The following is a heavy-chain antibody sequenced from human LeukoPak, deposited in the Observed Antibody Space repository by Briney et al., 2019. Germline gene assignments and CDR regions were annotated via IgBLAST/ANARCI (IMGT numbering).Heavy chain of an antibody. J-gene: IGHJ6*02. CDR2: ISSRGSYI. CDR1: GFTFSNYN. V-gene: IGHV3-21*01. CDR3: TKDGRVASAINRPTYYYGMDV. Sequence: GGSLRLSCAASGFTFSNYNINWVRQAPGKGLEWVSCISSRGSYIYYADSVKGRFTISRDNADNSLYLQVNSLRAEDTAVYYCTKDGRVASAINRPTYYYGMDVWGQGTTVIVSS. D-gene: IGHD5-18*01.